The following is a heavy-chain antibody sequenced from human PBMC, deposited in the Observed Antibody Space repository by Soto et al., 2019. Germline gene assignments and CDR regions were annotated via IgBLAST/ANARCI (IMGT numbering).Heavy chain of an antibody. CDR1: VFPFSEYY. CDR2: ISGGGSTK. Sequence: FPRLSCSASVFPFSEYYMTWIRQAPGKGLEWVSYISGGGSTKYYADSVKGRFTISRDNAKTSVFLQVYSLRADDTAGEYWARDNYCGPDCDSGILDYLSQG. V-gene: IGHV3-11*01. CDR3: ARDNYCGPDCDSGILDY. J-gene: IGHJ4*02. D-gene: IGHD2-21*02.